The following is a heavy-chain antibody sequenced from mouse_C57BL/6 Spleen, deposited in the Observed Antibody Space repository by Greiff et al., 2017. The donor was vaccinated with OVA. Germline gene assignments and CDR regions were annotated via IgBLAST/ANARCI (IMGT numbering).Heavy chain of an antibody. Sequence: EVKLMESEGGLVQPGSSMKLSCTASGFTFSDYYMAWVRQVPEKGLEWVANINYDGSSTYYLDSLKSRFIISRDNAKNILYLQMSSLKSEDTATYYCARDHYSNYGYFDYWGQGTTLTVSS. CDR2: INYDGSST. V-gene: IGHV5-16*01. CDR3: ARDHYSNYGYFDY. CDR1: GFTFSDYY. J-gene: IGHJ2*01. D-gene: IGHD2-5*01.